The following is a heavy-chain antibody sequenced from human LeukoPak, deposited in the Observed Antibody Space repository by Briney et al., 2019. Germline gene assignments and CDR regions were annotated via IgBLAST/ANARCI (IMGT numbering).Heavy chain of an antibody. V-gene: IGHV3-48*03. Sequence: PGGSLRLSCAVSGFPFSFYEMNRVRQAPGKGLEWVSNIASSGATKYYSDSVRGRFSISRDNAKSSLYLQMNSLRVEDTAVYYCALLAVASDFDYWGQGALVTVSS. CDR3: ALLAVASDFDY. CDR2: IASSGATK. J-gene: IGHJ4*02. D-gene: IGHD6-19*01. CDR1: GFPFSFYE.